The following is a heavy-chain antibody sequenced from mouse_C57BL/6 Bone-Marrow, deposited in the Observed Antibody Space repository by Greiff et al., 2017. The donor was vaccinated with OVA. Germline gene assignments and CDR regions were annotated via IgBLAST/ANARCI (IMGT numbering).Heavy chain of an antibody. CDR2: ISSGSSTI. CDR3: ASPLVTGYAMDY. D-gene: IGHD2-2*01. V-gene: IGHV5-17*01. J-gene: IGHJ4*01. Sequence: DVQLVESGGGLVKPGGSLKLSCAASGFTFSDYGMHWVRQAPEKGLEWVAYISSGSSTIYYADTVKGRFTISRDNAKNTLFLQMTSLRSEDMAMYYCASPLVTGYAMDYWGQGTSVTVSS. CDR1: GFTFSDYG.